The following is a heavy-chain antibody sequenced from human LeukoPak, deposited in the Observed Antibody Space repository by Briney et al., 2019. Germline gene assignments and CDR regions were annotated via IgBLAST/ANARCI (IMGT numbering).Heavy chain of an antibody. D-gene: IGHD3-22*01. Sequence: SETLSLTCTVSCGSIDSMSYYWGWIRQPPGMALEWIGSVYYSGSTYYDPSLKSRVTISVDTSKNQFSLKLTSVTAADTAVYYCARRGPYYDSRTYYFDSWGQGTLVTVSS. CDR2: VYYSGST. V-gene: IGHV4-39*01. CDR3: ARRGPYYDSRTYYFDS. CDR1: CGSIDSMSYY. J-gene: IGHJ4*02.